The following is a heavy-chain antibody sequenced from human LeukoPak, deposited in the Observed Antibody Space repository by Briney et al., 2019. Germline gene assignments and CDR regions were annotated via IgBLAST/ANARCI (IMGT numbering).Heavy chain of an antibody. CDR1: GYTFTGYY. CDR3: AREHSSSSGKVFDY. J-gene: IGHJ4*02. V-gene: IGHV1-2*02. D-gene: IGHD6-6*01. Sequence: ASVEVSCKASGYTFTGYYIHWVRQAPGQGLEWMGWINPNSGGTNYAQNFQGRVTMTRDTSISTAYMELSRLRSDDTAMYYCAREHSSSSGKVFDYWGQGTLVTVSS. CDR2: INPNSGGT.